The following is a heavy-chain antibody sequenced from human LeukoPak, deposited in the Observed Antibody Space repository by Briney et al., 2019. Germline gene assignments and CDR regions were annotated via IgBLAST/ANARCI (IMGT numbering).Heavy chain of an antibody. CDR2: IYHIGST. CDR1: GYSISSGYY. V-gene: IGHV4-38-2*01. D-gene: IGHD2-2*01. J-gene: IGHJ1*01. CDR3: ARQGIVVVPAARVQYFQH. Sequence: SETLSLTCAVSGYSISSGYYWGWIRQPPGKGLEWIGSIYHIGSTYYNPSLKSRVTISVDTSKNQFSLRLSSVTAADTAVYYCARQGIVVVPAARVQYFQHWGQGTLVTVSS.